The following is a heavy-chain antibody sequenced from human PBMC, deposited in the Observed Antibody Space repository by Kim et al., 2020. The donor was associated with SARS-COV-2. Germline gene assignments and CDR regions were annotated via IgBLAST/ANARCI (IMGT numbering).Heavy chain of an antibody. V-gene: IGHV4-61*01. CDR2: IYYSGST. CDR3: ARDFPYYYGSGSGY. CDR1: GGSVSSGSYY. D-gene: IGHD3-10*01. Sequence: SETLSLTCTVSGGSVSSGSYYWSWIRQPPGKGLEWIGYIYYSGSTNYNPSLKSRVTISVDTSKNQFSLKLSSVTAADTAVYYCARDFPYYYGSGSGYWGQGTLVTVSS. J-gene: IGHJ4*02.